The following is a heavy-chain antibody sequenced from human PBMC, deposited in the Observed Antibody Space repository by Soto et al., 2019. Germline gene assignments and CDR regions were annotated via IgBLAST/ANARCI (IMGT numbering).Heavy chain of an antibody. Sequence: WSLRLSCAASGFTFSSYAMSWVRQAPGKGLEWVSAISGSGDSTYYADSVKGRFTISGDSSKNTVYLQMNSLRAEDTAVYYCAKVTTVSTYFFDYWGQGSLVTAYS. CDR1: GFTFSSYA. J-gene: IGHJ4*02. D-gene: IGHD4-4*01. V-gene: IGHV3-23*01. CDR2: ISGSGDST. CDR3: AKVTTVSTYFFDY.